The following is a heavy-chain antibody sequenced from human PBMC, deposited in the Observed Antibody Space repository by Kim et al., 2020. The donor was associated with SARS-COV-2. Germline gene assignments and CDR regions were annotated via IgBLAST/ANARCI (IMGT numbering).Heavy chain of an antibody. D-gene: IGHD2-2*01. CDR3: ARDHRSCSISTCYGEAIDY. CDR2: INTGSGNT. V-gene: IGHV1-3*04. J-gene: IGHJ4*02. Sequence: ASVKVSCKSSGYTFTNYAIHWVRQAPGQRLEWMGWINTGSGNTKYSQIFQGRVAITRDTSANTAYMELSSLRSDDTAVYYCARDHRSCSISTCYGEAIDYWGQGTLVTVPS. CDR1: GYTFTNYA.